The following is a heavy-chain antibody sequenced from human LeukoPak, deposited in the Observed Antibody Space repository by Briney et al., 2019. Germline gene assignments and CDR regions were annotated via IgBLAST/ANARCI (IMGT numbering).Heavy chain of an antibody. Sequence: ASVKVSCKASGYTFTSHGISWVRQAPGQGLEWMGWISAYNGNTNYAQKLQGRVTMTTDTSTSTAYMELRSLRSDDTAVYYCARAFSPYYYYGMDVWGQGTTVTVSS. V-gene: IGHV1-18*01. CDR2: ISAYNGNT. D-gene: IGHD3-3*02. CDR1: GYTFTSHG. J-gene: IGHJ6*02. CDR3: ARAFSPYYYYGMDV.